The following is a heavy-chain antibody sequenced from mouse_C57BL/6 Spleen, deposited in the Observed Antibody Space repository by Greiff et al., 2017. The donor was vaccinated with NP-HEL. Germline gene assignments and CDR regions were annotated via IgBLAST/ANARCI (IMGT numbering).Heavy chain of an antibody. CDR1: GYTFTSYW. V-gene: IGHV1-72*01. J-gene: IGHJ1*03. CDR2: IDPNSGGT. CDR3: ALIYYDYDGAWYFDV. Sequence: QVHVKQPGAELVKPGASVKLSCKASGYTFTSYWMHWVKQRPGRGLEWIGRIDPNSGGTKYNEKFKSKATLTVDKPSSTAYMQLSSLTSEDSAVYYCALIYYDYDGAWYFDVWGTGTTVTVSS. D-gene: IGHD2-4*01.